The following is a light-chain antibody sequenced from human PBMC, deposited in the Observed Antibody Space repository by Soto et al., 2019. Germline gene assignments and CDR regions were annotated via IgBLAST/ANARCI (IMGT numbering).Light chain of an antibody. CDR2: LDSDGSH. CDR3: QTWGTGIHLV. CDR1: SGHSSYA. Sequence: QSVLTQSPSASASLGASVKLTCTLSSGHSSYAIAWHQQQPEKGPRYLMKLDSDGSHTKGDAIPDRFSGSSSGAERYLTISSLQSEDEADYYCQTWGTGIHLVFGGGTKVTAL. J-gene: IGLJ2*01. V-gene: IGLV4-69*01.